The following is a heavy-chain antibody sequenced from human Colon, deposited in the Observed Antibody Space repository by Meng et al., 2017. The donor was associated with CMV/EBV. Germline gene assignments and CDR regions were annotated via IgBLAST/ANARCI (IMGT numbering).Heavy chain of an antibody. CDR3: ASHLGSQWLASGGYNGLDP. CDR2: TSFDGINT. D-gene: IGHD1-26*01. Sequence: TFSYFAMHWVRQAPGKGLEWVAVTSFDGINTYYADSVKGRFTISRDNSNHTLYLQMNSLRAEDTAVYYCASHLGSQWLASGGYNGLDPWGQGTLVTVSS. V-gene: IGHV3-30-3*01. J-gene: IGHJ5*02. CDR1: TFSYFA.